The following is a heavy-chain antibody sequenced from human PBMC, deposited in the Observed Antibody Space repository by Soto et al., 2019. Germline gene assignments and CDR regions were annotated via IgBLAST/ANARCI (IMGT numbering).Heavy chain of an antibody. D-gene: IGHD3-9*01. V-gene: IGHV3-48*01. CDR2: ISTSSSDR. CDR3: ARDVDWAFDF. J-gene: IGHJ4*02. CDR1: GFTFTNYA. Sequence: PGGSLRLSCAASGFTFTNYAMSWVRQAPGKGLEWVSDISTSSSDRVYADSVKGRFTISRDNAKNSIYLQVSSLRAEDTAVYYCARDVDWAFDFWGQGTLVNVS.